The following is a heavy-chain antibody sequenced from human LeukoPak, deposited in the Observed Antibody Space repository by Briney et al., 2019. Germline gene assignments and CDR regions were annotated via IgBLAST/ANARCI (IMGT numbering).Heavy chain of an antibody. V-gene: IGHV4-39*01. J-gene: IGHJ4*02. CDR1: GGSISSSSYY. Sequence: PSETLSLTCTVSGGSISSSSYYWGWIRQPPGKGLEWIGSIYYSGSTYYNPSLKSRVTISVDTSKNQFSLKLSSVTAADTAVYYCARWYYYDSSGYYDAYYFDYWGQGTLVTVSS. D-gene: IGHD3-22*01. CDR3: ARWYYYDSSGYYDAYYFDY. CDR2: IYYSGST.